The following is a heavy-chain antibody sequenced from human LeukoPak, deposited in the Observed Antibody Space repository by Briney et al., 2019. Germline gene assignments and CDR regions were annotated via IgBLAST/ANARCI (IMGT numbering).Heavy chain of an antibody. CDR2: IYYSGNT. Sequence: SETLSLTCTVSGGSINSVGNYWSWVRQYPGKGLEWIGNIYYSGNTYYNPSLNSRLTISVDPSQNQSSLRLDSVTAADTAVYYCARVDTMVRGVINWFDPWGQGTLVIVSS. CDR3: ARVDTMVRGVINWFDP. V-gene: IGHV4-31*03. J-gene: IGHJ5*02. D-gene: IGHD3-10*01. CDR1: GGSINSVGNY.